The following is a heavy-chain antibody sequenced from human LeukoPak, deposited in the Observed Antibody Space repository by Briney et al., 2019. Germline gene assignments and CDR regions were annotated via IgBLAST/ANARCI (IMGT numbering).Heavy chain of an antibody. V-gene: IGHV3-74*01. CDR1: GFTFSGYW. CDR2: INSDGSIT. D-gene: IGHD4-23*01. CDR3: AREPVVTKACDI. J-gene: IGHJ3*02. Sequence: GGSLRLSCAASGFTFSGYWMHWVRQAPGKGLVWVSRINSDGSITSYADSVKGRFTISRDNAKNTLYLQMNSLRAEDTAVCYCAREPVVTKACDIWGQGTVVTVSS.